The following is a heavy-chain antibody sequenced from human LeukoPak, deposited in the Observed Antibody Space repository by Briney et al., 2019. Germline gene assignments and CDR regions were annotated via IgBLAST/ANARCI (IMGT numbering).Heavy chain of an antibody. V-gene: IGHV1-69*04. Sequence: GASVKVSCKASGGTFSFYAINWVRQAPAQGLEWMGRIIPIPGMANYAQKFQGRVTITADSSTSTAYMEVSSLRSEDTAVYYCARAVVVARGLMAYFDYWGQGTLVTVSS. CDR1: GGTFSFYA. D-gene: IGHD3-10*01. CDR2: IIPIPGMA. J-gene: IGHJ4*02. CDR3: ARAVVVARGLMAYFDY.